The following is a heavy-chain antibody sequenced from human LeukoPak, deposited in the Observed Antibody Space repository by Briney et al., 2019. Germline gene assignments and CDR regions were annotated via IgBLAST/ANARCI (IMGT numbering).Heavy chain of an antibody. CDR2: INPNSGGT. V-gene: IGHV1-2*02. D-gene: IGHD3-10*01. CDR3: ARANMVRGVGLFFDRNWFDP. J-gene: IGHJ5*02. Sequence: GASVKVSCKASGYTFTGYYMYWVRQAPGQGLEWMGWINPNSGGTNYAQKFQGRVTMTRDTSISTAYMELSRLRSDDTAVYYCARANMVRGVGLFFDRNWFDPWGQGTLVTVSS. CDR1: GYTFTGYY.